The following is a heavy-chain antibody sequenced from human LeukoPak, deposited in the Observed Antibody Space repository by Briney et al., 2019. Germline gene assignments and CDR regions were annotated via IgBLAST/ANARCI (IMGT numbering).Heavy chain of an antibody. Sequence: GGSLRLSCAASRFKYDDHAMHSVPQAPGKSLERVSGITWNSGRIGYADSVKGRFTISRDNAKNSLYLQVNSLREEDTALYYCAKDRTAYSYGSIDHWGQGTLVTVSS. J-gene: IGHJ4*02. CDR1: RFKYDDHA. CDR2: ITWNSGRI. CDR3: AKDRTAYSYGSIDH. V-gene: IGHV3-9*01. D-gene: IGHD5-18*01.